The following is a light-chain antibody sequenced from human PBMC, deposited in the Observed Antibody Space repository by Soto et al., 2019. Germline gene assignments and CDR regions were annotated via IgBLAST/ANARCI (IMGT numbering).Light chain of an antibody. CDR1: SSDVGTYKF. J-gene: IGLJ3*02. V-gene: IGLV2-23*01. CDR3: CSYAGTSFWV. Sequence: QPASVSGSPGQSITISCTGTSSDVGTYKFVSWYQQHPGKVPTLMIHEGTKRPSGVSNRFSGSKSGNTATLTISGLQPEDEANYYCCSYAGTSFWVFGGGTKLTVL. CDR2: EGT.